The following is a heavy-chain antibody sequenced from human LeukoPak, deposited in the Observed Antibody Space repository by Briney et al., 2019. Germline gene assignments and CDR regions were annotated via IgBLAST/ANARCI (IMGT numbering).Heavy chain of an antibody. CDR1: GFTFDSYA. Sequence: GGSLRLSCTASGFTFDSYAMTWVRQAPGRGLEWVSGISNSGLSTYYAESVKGRFTISRDNSKNTLYLQMNSLRGEDTAMYYCAKDLDSSGFVECFDSWGQGALVTVSS. J-gene: IGHJ4*02. CDR3: AKDLDSSGFVECFDS. V-gene: IGHV3-23*01. D-gene: IGHD3-22*01. CDR2: ISNSGLST.